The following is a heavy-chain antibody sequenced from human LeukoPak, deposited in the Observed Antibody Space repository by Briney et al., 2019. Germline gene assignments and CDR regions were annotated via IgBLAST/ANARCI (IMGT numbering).Heavy chain of an antibody. Sequence: ASVKVSCKASGYTFTNYGIFWVRQAPGQGREWMGWISAYRGNTNYAQKLQGRVTMTTETSTSTAYMELESLRSHDTAVYYCAISQGSYYDTSGYLGGDYWGQGTLVTVSS. CDR3: AISQGSYYDTSGYLGGDY. D-gene: IGHD3-22*01. V-gene: IGHV1-18*01. CDR1: GYTFTNYG. CDR2: ISAYRGNT. J-gene: IGHJ4*02.